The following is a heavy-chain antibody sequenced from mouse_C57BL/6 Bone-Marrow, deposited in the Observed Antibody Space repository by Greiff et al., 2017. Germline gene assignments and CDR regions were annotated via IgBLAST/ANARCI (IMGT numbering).Heavy chain of an antibody. D-gene: IGHD1-1*01. CDR1: GYTFTDYY. CDR2: INPNNGGT. CDR3: ARDYYGSSCYFDY. J-gene: IGHJ2*03. V-gene: IGHV1-26*01. Sequence: EVQLQQSGPELVKPGASVKISCKASGYTFTDYYMNWVKQSHGKSLEWIGDINPNNGGTSYNQKLKGKATLTVDKSSSTAYMGLRSLTSEDSAVYDCARDYYGSSCYFDYCGQGTSPTVSA.